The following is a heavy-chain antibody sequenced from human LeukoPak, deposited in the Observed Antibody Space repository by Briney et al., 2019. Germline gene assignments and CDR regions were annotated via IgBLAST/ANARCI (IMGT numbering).Heavy chain of an antibody. CDR2: IYHSGST. D-gene: IGHD4-17*01. CDR1: GYSISSGYY. CDR3: ARLYGDYGVDWFDP. V-gene: IGHV4-38-2*01. J-gene: IGHJ5*02. Sequence: SETLSFTCAVSGYSISSGYYWGWIRQPPGKGLEWIGSIYHSGSTYYNPSLKSRVTISVDTSKNQFSLKLSSVTAADTAVYYCARLYGDYGVDWFDPWGQGTLVTVSS.